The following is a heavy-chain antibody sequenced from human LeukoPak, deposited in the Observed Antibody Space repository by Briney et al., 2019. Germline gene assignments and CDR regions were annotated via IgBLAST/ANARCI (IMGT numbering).Heavy chain of an antibody. CDR2: ISYDGSNK. J-gene: IGHJ4*02. V-gene: IGHV3-30*18. D-gene: IGHD3-22*01. CDR3: AKDGIVVSYFDY. Sequence: GRSLRLSCAASGFTFSSYGIHWVRQAPGKGLEWVAIISYDGSNKYYADSVKGRFTISRDNSKNTLYLQMNSLRAEDTAMYYCAKDGIVVSYFDYWGQGTLVTVSS. CDR1: GFTFSSYG.